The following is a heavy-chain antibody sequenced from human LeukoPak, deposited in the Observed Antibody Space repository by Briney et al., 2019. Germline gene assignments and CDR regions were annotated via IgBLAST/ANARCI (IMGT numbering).Heavy chain of an antibody. CDR2: IDPSDSYT. CDR3: ARQIRDFGY. CDR1: GYSFTSNW. V-gene: IGHV5-10-1*01. Sequence: GESLKISCKASGYSFTSNWITWVRQMPGKGLEWMGRIDPSDSYTTYSPSFQDHVTISADKSISTAYLQWSSLKASDTPMYFCARQIRDFGYWGQGTLVTVSS. J-gene: IGHJ4*02.